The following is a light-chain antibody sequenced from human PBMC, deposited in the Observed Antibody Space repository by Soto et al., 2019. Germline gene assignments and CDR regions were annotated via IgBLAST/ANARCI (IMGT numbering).Light chain of an antibody. V-gene: IGLV1-40*01. CDR1: SSNIGAGYD. CDR3: QSYDSSLSGSDV. Sequence: VLTQPPSVSGAPGQRVTISCTGSSSNIGAGYDVHWYQQLPGTAPKLLIYGNSNRPSGVPDRFSGSKSGTSASLAITGLQAEDEADYYCQSYDSSLSGSDVFGTGTKVTVL. CDR2: GNS. J-gene: IGLJ1*01.